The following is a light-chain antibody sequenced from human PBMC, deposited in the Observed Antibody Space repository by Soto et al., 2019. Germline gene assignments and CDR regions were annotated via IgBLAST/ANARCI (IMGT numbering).Light chain of an antibody. CDR3: QHYNEWPPWT. V-gene: IGKV3-15*01. J-gene: IGKJ1*01. CDR2: GAS. Sequence: EIVLPQSPGTLSLSPGARATLSCRASQSVSSSYLSWYQQKPGQAPRLLIFGASTRATGTPARFSGSGSGTEFTLTISSLQSEDFAVYYCQHYNEWPPWTFGQGTKVDIK. CDR1: QSVSSSY.